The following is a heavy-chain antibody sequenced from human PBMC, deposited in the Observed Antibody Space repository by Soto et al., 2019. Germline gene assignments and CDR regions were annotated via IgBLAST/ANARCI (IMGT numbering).Heavy chain of an antibody. CDR3: TTSGRSWPDSFDI. Sequence: SETLSLTCAVYGGSFNSYFWNWVRQPPGKGLEWIGEVTPYGRSNYNPSLKSRVTISKGTSKNHFSLEVISVTAADTAVYYCTTSGRSWPDSFDIWAQGAMVTVSS. CDR2: VTPYGRS. CDR1: GGSFNSYF. D-gene: IGHD3-10*01. J-gene: IGHJ3*02. V-gene: IGHV4-34*01.